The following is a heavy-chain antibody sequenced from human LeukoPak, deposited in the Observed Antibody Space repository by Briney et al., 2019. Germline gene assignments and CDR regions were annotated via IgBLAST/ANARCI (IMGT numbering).Heavy chain of an antibody. V-gene: IGHV3-23*01. CDR1: GFTFSSYA. D-gene: IGHD5-12*01. CDR3: ANQDIVATGGDY. J-gene: IGHJ4*02. Sequence: GGSLRLSCAASGFTFSSYAMSWVRQAPGKGLEWVSAISGSGGSTYYADSVKGRFTISRDNSKNTLYLQMNSLRADDTAVYYCANQDIVATGGDYWGQGTLVPVSS. CDR2: ISGSGGST.